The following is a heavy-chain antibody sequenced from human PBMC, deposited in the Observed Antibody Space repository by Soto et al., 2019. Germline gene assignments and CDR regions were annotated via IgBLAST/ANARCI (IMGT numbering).Heavy chain of an antibody. CDR2: IYPADSDT. CDR1: GYSFVSYW. V-gene: IGHV5-51*03. D-gene: IGHD6-19*01. J-gene: IGHJ6*03. CDR3: ARRGGVSSGWHYYSYMDV. Sequence: EVQLVQSGAEVKKPGESLKISCRGSGYSFVSYWIGWVRQRPGKGLEWMGIIYPADSDTRYSPSFQGHVTISDDKSTRTAYLEWSSLKASDTATYYCARRGGVSSGWHYYSYMDVWGKGTTVTVSS.